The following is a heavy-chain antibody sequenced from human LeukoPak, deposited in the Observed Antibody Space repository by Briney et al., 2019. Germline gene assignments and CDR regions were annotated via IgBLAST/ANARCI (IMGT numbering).Heavy chain of an antibody. V-gene: IGHV3-74*01. Sequence: GGSLRLSCAASGFTFSSYWMHWVRQAPGKGLVWVSRINSDGSSTSYADSVKGRFTISRDNAKNTLYLQMNSLRAEDTAVYYCARDLGGFNYDFWSGYYTGIGLTFDYWGQGTLVTVSS. J-gene: IGHJ4*02. CDR1: GFTFSSYW. CDR3: ARDLGGFNYDFWSGYYTGIGLTFDY. CDR2: INSDGSST. D-gene: IGHD3-3*01.